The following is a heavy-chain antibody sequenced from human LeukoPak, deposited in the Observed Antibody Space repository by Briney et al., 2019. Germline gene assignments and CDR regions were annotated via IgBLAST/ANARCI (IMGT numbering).Heavy chain of an antibody. Sequence: ASVKVSCEASGYTFTSYDINWVRQATGQGLEWMGWMNPNSGNTGYAQKFQGRVTMTRNTSISTAYMELSSLRSEDTAVYCCARGPYYYDSSGGAFDIWGQGTMVTVSS. D-gene: IGHD3-22*01. CDR1: GYTFTSYD. J-gene: IGHJ3*02. V-gene: IGHV1-8*01. CDR3: ARGPYYYDSSGGAFDI. CDR2: MNPNSGNT.